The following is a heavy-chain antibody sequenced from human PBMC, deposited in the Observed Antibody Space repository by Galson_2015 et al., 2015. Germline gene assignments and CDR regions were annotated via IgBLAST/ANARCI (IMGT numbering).Heavy chain of an antibody. Sequence: SLRLSCAASGFTFSSYSVNWVRQAPGKGLEWVSYISSSSSSTIYYADSVKGRFTISRDNAKNSLYLQMNSLRDEDTAVYYCAREAATVNHPHYMDVWGKGTTVTVSS. CDR3: AREAATVNHPHYMDV. J-gene: IGHJ6*03. V-gene: IGHV3-48*02. CDR2: ISSSSSSTI. CDR1: GFTFSSYS. D-gene: IGHD4-11*01.